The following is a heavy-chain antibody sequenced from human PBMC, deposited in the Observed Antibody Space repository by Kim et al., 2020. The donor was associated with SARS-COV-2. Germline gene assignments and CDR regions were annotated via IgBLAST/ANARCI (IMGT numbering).Heavy chain of an antibody. V-gene: IGHV3-74*01. J-gene: IGHJ3*02. CDR3: ARESGIAVAGGDAFEI. D-gene: IGHD6-19*01. Sequence: VKGRFTISRDNAKHTLYLKMNSLRAEDTAVYYCARESGIAVAGGDAFEIWGQGKMVTVSS.